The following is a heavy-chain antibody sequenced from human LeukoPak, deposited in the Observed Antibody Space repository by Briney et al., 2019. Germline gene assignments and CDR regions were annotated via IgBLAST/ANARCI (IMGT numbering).Heavy chain of an antibody. CDR1: GFTFSSYS. CDR2: ISSSSSYI. CDR3: ARERGYSSSWQSEPFDY. D-gene: IGHD6-13*01. V-gene: IGHV3-21*01. J-gene: IGHJ4*02. Sequence: PGGSLRLSCAASGFTFSSYSMNWVHQAPGKGLEWVSSISSSSSYIYYADSVKGRFTISRDNAKNSLYLQMNSLRAEDTAVYYCARERGYSSSWQSEPFDYWGQGTLVTVSS.